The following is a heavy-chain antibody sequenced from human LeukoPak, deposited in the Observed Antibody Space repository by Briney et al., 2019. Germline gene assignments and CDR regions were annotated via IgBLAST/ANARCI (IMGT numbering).Heavy chain of an antibody. J-gene: IGHJ4*02. D-gene: IGHD1-26*01. Sequence: SETLSLTCGVSGGSISSTNWYSWVRQPPGQGLQWIGEISLSGLTNYNPSLKSRVTMSLDKSKNLLSLTLTSVTAADTAVYYCSRESGAFSPFGYWGQGTLVTVTS. CDR2: ISLSGLT. CDR3: SRESGAFSPFGY. V-gene: IGHV4-4*02. CDR1: GGSISSTNW.